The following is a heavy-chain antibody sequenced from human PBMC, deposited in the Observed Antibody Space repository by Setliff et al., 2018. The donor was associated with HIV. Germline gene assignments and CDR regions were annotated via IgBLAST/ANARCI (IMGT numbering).Heavy chain of an antibody. J-gene: IGHJ4*02. Sequence: GGSLRLSCAASGFTFSNYWMSWVRQAPGKGLEWVANINQNGREKYYVASVKGRFTISRDNAKDSLYLQMNSLRGEDTAVYYCAGSRGYFVKAEWGQGTLVTVSS. D-gene: IGHD3-22*01. V-gene: IGHV3-7*01. CDR1: GFTFSNYW. CDR2: INQNGREK. CDR3: AGSRGYFVKAE.